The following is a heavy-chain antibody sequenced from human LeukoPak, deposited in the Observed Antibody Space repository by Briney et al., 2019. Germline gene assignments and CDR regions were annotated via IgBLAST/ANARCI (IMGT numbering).Heavy chain of an antibody. CDR2: NNPNTGGT. CDR3: VREYCSSTSCHYYFDY. CDR1: GYTFTSYY. Sequence: ASAKVSCKASGYTFTSYYMHWVRQAPGQGLEWMGRNNPNTGGTIYTQKFQGRVTMTRDTSISTAYMELNRLTSDDTAVYYCVREYCSSTSCHYYFDYWGQGALVTVSS. J-gene: IGHJ4*02. V-gene: IGHV1-2*06. D-gene: IGHD2-2*01.